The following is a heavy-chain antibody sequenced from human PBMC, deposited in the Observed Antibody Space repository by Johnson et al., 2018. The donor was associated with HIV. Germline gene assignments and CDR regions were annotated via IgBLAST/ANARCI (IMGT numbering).Heavy chain of an antibody. CDR1: GFTFDDYG. V-gene: IGHV3-7*05. CDR3: ARPNNWNPRGDAFDI. J-gene: IGHJ3*02. CDR2: INQDGSEK. Sequence: VQLVESGGGVVRPGGSLRLSCAASGFTFDDYGMSWVRQAPGEGLEWVANINQDGSEKNYVDSVKGRFTISRDNTKNSLYLQMNSLRAEDTAIYYCARPNNWNPRGDAFDIWGQGTMVTVSS. D-gene: IGHD1-20*01.